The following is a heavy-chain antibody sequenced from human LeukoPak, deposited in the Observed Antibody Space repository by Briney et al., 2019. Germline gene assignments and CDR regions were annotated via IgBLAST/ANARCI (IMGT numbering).Heavy chain of an antibody. CDR1: GDSFSSSTYY. CDR2: TSYSGNA. Sequence: SETLSLTCSVSGDSFSSSTYYWGWVRQTPGKGLEWIGSTSYSGNAYYNPSLKSRVTISVDTSKNQFSLKLSSVTAADTAVYYCARATGYCSGGSCPQYAFDIWGQGTMVTVSS. D-gene: IGHD2-15*01. V-gene: IGHV4-39*07. J-gene: IGHJ3*02. CDR3: ARATGYCSGGSCPQYAFDI.